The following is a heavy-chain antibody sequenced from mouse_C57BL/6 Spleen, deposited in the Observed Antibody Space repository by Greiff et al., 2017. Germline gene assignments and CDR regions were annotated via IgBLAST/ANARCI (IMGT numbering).Heavy chain of an antibody. D-gene: IGHD2-13*01. CDR1: GYTFTSYW. Sequence: QVHVKQPGAELVRPGSSVKLSCKASGYTFTSYWMEWVKQRPGQGLEWIGNIYPSDSETHYNQKFKDKATLTVDKSSSTAYMQLSSLTSEDSAVYYCDRVTDYFDYWGQGTTLTVSS. V-gene: IGHV1-61*01. CDR3: DRVTDYFDY. J-gene: IGHJ2*01. CDR2: IYPSDSET.